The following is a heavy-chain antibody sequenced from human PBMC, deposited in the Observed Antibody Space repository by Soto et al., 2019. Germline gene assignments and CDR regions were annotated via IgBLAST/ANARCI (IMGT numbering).Heavy chain of an antibody. CDR1: GCSVSSGIYY. V-gene: IGHV4-61*01. CDR2: VYYTGTT. Sequence: SETLSLTCPVSGCSVSSGIYYWTWVRRPPGKGLEWVGYVYYTGTTMYNPSLKSRLTISVDRSKNQVSLNLTSVTAADTAVYYCARLGGYYQALDHWSQGTLVTVSS. CDR3: ARLGGYYQALDH. D-gene: IGHD3-3*01. J-gene: IGHJ4*02.